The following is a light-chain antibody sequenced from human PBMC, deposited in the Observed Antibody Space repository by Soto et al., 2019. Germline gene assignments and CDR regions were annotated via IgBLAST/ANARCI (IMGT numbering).Light chain of an antibody. CDR3: QQANAFPRT. J-gene: IGKJ1*01. CDR1: QGIGSQ. CDR2: AAS. V-gene: IGKV1-12*01. Sequence: DIQMTQSPSSVSASVGDRVSITCRASQGIGSQLAWYQQKPGKAPKLLIHAASTLQRGVPSRFSGSGSGTDFTLTISSQQSEDFATYYRQQANAFPRTFGQGTKVEIE.